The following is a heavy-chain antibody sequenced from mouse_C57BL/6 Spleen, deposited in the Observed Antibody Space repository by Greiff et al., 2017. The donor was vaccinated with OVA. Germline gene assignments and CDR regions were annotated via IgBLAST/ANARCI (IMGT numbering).Heavy chain of an antibody. V-gene: IGHV1-5*01. CDR3: SRRNYYGYGGGFAY. J-gene: IGHJ3*01. D-gene: IGHD2-2*01. CDR2: IYPGNSDT. Sequence: EVQLQQSGTVLARPGASVKMSCKTSGYTFTSYWMHWVKQRPGQGLEWIGAIYPGNSDTSYNQKFKGKAKLTAVTSASTASMELSSLTNEDSAVYDVSRRNYYGYGGGFAYWGQGTLVTVSA. CDR1: GYTFTSYW.